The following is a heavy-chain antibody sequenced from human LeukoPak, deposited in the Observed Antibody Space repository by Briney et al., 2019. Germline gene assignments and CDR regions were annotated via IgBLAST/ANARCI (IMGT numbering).Heavy chain of an antibody. CDR1: GYTFTSYY. D-gene: IGHD4-17*01. CDR2: INPSGGST. CDR3: ARGADYGDYVGYYYYYYMDV. V-gene: IGHV1-46*01. Sequence: ASVKVSCKASGYTFTSYYMHWVRQAPGQGLEWMGIINPSGGSTSYAQKFQGRVTMTRNTSISTAYMELSSLRSEDTAVYHCARGADYGDYVGYYYYYYMDVWGKGTTVTISS. J-gene: IGHJ6*03.